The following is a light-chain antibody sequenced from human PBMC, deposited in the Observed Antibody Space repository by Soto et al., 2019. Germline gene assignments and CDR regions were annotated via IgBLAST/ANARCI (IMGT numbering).Light chain of an antibody. CDR1: ISNIGTNY. J-gene: IGLJ3*02. V-gene: IGLV1-47*01. CDR3: AAWDASLSGLL. Sequence: QSVLTQPPSASGTPGQSVTFSCSGSISNIGTNYVYWYQQLPGTAPKLLISRSNQRPSGVPDRFSGSKSGTSASLAISGLRSEDVADYYCAAWDASLSGLLFGGGTKLTVL. CDR2: RSN.